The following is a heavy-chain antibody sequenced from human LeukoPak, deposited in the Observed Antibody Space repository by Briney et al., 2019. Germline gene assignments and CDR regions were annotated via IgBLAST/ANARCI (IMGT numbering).Heavy chain of an antibody. CDR3: AKDRGGSWYMTFDY. D-gene: IGHD6-13*01. Sequence: GGSLRLSCAASGFTFSSYSMNWVRQAPGKGLEWVSSISSSSSYIYYADSVKGRFTISRDNSKNTLYLQMNSLRAEDTAVYYCAKDRGGSWYMTFDYWGQGTLVTVSS. CDR1: GFTFSSYS. CDR2: ISSSSSYI. V-gene: IGHV3-21*01. J-gene: IGHJ4*02.